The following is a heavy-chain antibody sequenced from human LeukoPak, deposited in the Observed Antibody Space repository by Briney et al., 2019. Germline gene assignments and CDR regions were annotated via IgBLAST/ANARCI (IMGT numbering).Heavy chain of an antibody. D-gene: IGHD2-15*01. CDR1: GASISNYY. CDR2: IYYSGST. Sequence: PSETLSLTCTVSGASISNYYWSWIRQPPGKGLEWIGYIYYSGSTYYNPSLKSRVTISVDTSKNQFSLKLSSVTAADTAVYYCARAGFRCSGGICSGGDLDYWGQGTLVTVSS. V-gene: IGHV4-30-4*08. CDR3: ARAGFRCSGGICSGGDLDY. J-gene: IGHJ4*02.